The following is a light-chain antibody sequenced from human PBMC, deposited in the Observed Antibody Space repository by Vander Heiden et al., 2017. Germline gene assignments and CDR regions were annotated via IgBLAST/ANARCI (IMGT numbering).Light chain of an antibody. CDR1: QGISNS. CDR3: QQFNSYPLT. V-gene: IGKV1-13*02. Sequence: AVQLTQSPSSLSASVGDRVTITCRASQGISNSLAWYHQRPGKTPRLLIYSASTLAGVPSMFRGSGSGTYFSLTIINLQPEDFGTYYCQQFNSYPLTFGGGTNVEI. J-gene: IGKJ4*01. CDR2: SAS.